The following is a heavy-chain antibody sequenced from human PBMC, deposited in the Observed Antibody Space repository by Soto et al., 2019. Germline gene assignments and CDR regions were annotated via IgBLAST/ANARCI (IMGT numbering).Heavy chain of an antibody. D-gene: IGHD5-18*01. CDR3: ARHGYSYGGGYFDY. V-gene: IGHV3-66*04. CDR1: GFTVSSNY. CDR2: IYSGGSA. J-gene: IGHJ4*02. Sequence: EVQLVESGGGLVQPGGSLRLSCAASGFTVSSNYMSWVRQAPGKGLEWVSFIYSGGSAYYAYSVKGRFTISRDNSKNTLYLQMNSLRAEDTAVYYCARHGYSYGGGYFDYWGQGTLVTVSS.